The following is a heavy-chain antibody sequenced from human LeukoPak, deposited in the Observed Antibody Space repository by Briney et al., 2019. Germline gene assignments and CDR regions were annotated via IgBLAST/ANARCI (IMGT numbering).Heavy chain of an antibody. CDR1: GYILTNYG. CDR2: INPNSGGT. D-gene: IGHD3-16*02. Sequence: ASVKVSCKASGYILTNYGITWVRQAPGQGLEWMGWINPNSGGTNYAQKFQGRVTMTRDTSISTAYMELSRLRSDDTAVYYCARAPSIRVITNFDYWGQGTLVTVSS. CDR3: ARAPSIRVITNFDY. V-gene: IGHV1-2*02. J-gene: IGHJ4*02.